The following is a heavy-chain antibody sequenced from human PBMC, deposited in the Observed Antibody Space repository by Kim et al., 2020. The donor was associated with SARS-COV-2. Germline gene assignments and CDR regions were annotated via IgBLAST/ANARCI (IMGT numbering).Heavy chain of an antibody. D-gene: IGHD3-16*02. J-gene: IGHJ4*02. Sequence: ASVKVSCKASGCTFTNHAINWVRQAPGRGLEWMGWINTDTGSPTYAPDFTGRFVFSLDTSVSTAYLQIRSLEAEDTALYYCARVVWGGYRYIDSWGQGTLVTVSS. CDR3: ARVVWGGYRYIDS. CDR1: GCTFTNHA. CDR2: INTDTGSP. V-gene: IGHV7-4-1*02.